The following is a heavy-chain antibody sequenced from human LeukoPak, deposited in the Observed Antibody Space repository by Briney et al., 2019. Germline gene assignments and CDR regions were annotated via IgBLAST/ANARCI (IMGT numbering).Heavy chain of an antibody. V-gene: IGHV4-34*01. CDR2: INHSGST. CDR1: GGSFSGYY. Sequence: KASETLSLTCAVYGGSFSGYYWSWIRQPPGKGLEWIGEINHSGSTNYNPSLKSRVTISVDTSKNQFSLKLSSVTAADTAVYYCAREKTPVAGPYYFDYWGQGTLVTVSS. J-gene: IGHJ4*02. D-gene: IGHD6-19*01. CDR3: AREKTPVAGPYYFDY.